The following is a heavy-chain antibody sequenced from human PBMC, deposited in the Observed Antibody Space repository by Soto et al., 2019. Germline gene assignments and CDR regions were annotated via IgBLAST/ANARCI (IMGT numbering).Heavy chain of an antibody. D-gene: IGHD2-2*01. CDR2: INHSGST. CDR1: GGSFSGYY. CDR3: ARGPMGSSTSCYSDY. V-gene: IGHV4-34*01. Sequence: PSETLSLTCAVYGGSFSGYYWSWIRQPPGKGLEWIGEINHSGSTNYNPSLKSRVTISVDTSKNQFSLKLSSVTAADTAVYYCARGPMGSSTSCYSDYWGQGTLVTVSS. J-gene: IGHJ4*02.